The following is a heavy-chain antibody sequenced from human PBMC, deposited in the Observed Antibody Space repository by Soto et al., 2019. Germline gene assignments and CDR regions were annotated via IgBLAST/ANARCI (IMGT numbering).Heavy chain of an antibody. CDR1: GGSISSYD. V-gene: IGHV4-59*01. D-gene: IGHD4-4*01. CDR2: IYYSGST. Sequence: SETLSLTCTVSGGSISSYDWTWIRQPPGKGLEWIGYIYYSGSTNYNPSLKSRVTISVDTSKNQFSLKLSSVTAADTAVYYCARVQVTVAPKLFWFDPWGQGTLVTVSS. J-gene: IGHJ5*02. CDR3: ARVQVTVAPKLFWFDP.